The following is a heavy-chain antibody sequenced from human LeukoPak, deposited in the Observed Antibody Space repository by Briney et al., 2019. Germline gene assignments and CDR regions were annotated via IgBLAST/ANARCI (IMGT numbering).Heavy chain of an antibody. J-gene: IGHJ5*02. CDR2: INHSGST. V-gene: IGHV4-34*01. D-gene: IGHD6-13*01. CDR3: ARAPSSSWYGDDWFDP. CDR1: GGSFSGYY. Sequence: SETLSLTCAVYGGSFSGYYWSWIRQPPGKGLEWIGEINHSGSTNYNLSLKSRVTISVDTSKNQFSLKLSSVTAADTAVYYCARAPSSSWYGDDWFDPWGQGTLVTVSS.